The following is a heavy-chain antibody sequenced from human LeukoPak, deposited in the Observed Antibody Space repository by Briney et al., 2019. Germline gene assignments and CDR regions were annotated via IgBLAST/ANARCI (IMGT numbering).Heavy chain of an antibody. D-gene: IGHD1-1*01. CDR3: ARGGGWGNWNDAVDY. Sequence: PSETLSLTCTVSGGSISNYYWSWIRQTPGKGLEWIGYIHNSGSTKYNPSLKSPVSISVDTSKNQFSLKVNSVTAADTAVYCCARGGGWGNWNDAVDYWGQGTLVTVSS. V-gene: IGHV4-59*01. J-gene: IGHJ4*02. CDR1: GGSISNYY. CDR2: IHNSGST.